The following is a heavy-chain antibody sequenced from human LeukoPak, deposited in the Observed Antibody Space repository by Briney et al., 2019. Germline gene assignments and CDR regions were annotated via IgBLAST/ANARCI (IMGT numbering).Heavy chain of an antibody. Sequence: GASVKVSCKASGGTFSSYAISWVRQAPGQGLEWMGGIIPIFGTANYAQKFQGRVTITADESTSTAYMELSSLRSEDTAVYYCARGVVPAAMAVGYDYWGQGTLVTVSS. CDR3: ARGVVPAAMAVGYDY. CDR2: IIPIFGTA. CDR1: GGTFSSYA. J-gene: IGHJ4*02. D-gene: IGHD2-2*01. V-gene: IGHV1-69*13.